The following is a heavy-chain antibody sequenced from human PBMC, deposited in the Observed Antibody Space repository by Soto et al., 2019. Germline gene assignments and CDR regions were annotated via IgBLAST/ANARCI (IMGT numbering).Heavy chain of an antibody. D-gene: IGHD2-2*01. V-gene: IGHV3-23*01. J-gene: IGHJ4*02. CDR2: ISGSGGRT. CDR3: AKEYCSSTSCYGGFGY. Sequence: EVQLLESGGGLVQPGGSLRLSCAASGFTFSNCAMRWVRQAPGKGLEWVSGISGSGGRTFYADSVKGRFAICRDNSKNTLNLQMNSLRVEDTAVYYCAKEYCSSTSCYGGFGYWGQGTLVTVSS. CDR1: GFTFSNCA.